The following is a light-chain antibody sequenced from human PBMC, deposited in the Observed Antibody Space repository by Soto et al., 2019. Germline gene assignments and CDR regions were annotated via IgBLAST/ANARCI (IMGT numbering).Light chain of an antibody. CDR3: YSFAGSATFV. J-gene: IGLJ2*01. CDR2: EAT. CDR1: SSDIGGYNL. V-gene: IGLV2-23*02. Sequence: QSALTQPASVSGSPGQSITISCTGTSSDIGGYNLVSWYQQHPGKAPKLIIYEATKRPSGVSDRFSGSRSGSTASLTISALQAEDEADYSCYSFAGSATFVFGGGTKLTVL.